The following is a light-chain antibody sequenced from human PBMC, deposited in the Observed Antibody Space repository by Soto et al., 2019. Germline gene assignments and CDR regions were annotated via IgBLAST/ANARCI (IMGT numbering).Light chain of an antibody. Sequence: QSALTQPASVSGSPGQSITISCTGTSSDVGGYNYVSWYQQHPGKAPKLMIYDVTNRPSGVSDRFSGSKSGNTASLTISGLQAEDEADYYCSSYTMSSTLFYVFGTGTKLTVL. J-gene: IGLJ1*01. CDR2: DVT. CDR1: SSDVGGYNY. CDR3: SSYTMSSTLFYV. V-gene: IGLV2-14*01.